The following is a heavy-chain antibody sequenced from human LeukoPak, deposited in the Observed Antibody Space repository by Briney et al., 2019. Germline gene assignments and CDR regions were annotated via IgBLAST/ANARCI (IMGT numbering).Heavy chain of an antibody. D-gene: IGHD2-21*01. CDR1: GFTFSNAW. Sequence: GGSLRLSCAASGFTFSNAWMSWVRQAPGKGLEWVGRIKSKTDGGTTDYAAPVKGRFTISRDDSKNTLYLQMNSLKTEDTAVYYCTTDPPIVPPPDYWGQGTLVTVSS. CDR2: IKSKTDGGTT. J-gene: IGHJ4*02. CDR3: TTDPPIVPPPDY. V-gene: IGHV3-15*01.